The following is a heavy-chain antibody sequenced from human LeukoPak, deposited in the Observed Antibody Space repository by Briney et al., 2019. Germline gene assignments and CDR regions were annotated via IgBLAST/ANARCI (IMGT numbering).Heavy chain of an antibody. J-gene: IGHJ4*02. CDR1: GFDFSSNW. CDR2: IKGDGIST. Sequence: GGSLRLSCAASGFDFSSNWMHWVRHAPGQGLVWVSRIKGDGISTNYADSVKGRFTISRDIAKNTLYLQMNSLKAEDTGVYYCAKDHYWSIDYWGRGTLVTVSS. V-gene: IGHV3-74*01. D-gene: IGHD3-3*01. CDR3: AKDHYWSIDY.